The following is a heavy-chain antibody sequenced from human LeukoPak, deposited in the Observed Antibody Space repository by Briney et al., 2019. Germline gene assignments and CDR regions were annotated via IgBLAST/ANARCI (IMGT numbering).Heavy chain of an antibody. V-gene: IGHV2-70*11. D-gene: IGHD3-22*01. CDR1: GFSLSTSGMC. J-gene: IGHJ3*02. Sequence: SGPALVKPTQTLTLTCTFSGFSLSTSGMCVSWIRQPPGKALEWLARIDWDDDKYYSTSLKTRLTISKDTSKNQVVLTTTNMDPVDTATYYCARHYYDSSGYYRNDAFDIWGQGTMVTVSS. CDR2: IDWDDDK. CDR3: ARHYYDSSGYYRNDAFDI.